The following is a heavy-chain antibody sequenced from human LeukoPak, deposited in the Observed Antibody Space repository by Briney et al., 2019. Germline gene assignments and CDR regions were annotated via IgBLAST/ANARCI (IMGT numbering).Heavy chain of an antibody. CDR2: VSSSGSII. CDR3: ARGPGSGHYFDY. V-gene: IGHV3-11*04. Sequence: GGSLRLSCAASGFTFSDYYMSWIRQAPGKGLEWVSYVSSSGSIIYYADSVKGRFTISRGNAKNSLYLQMNSLRAEDTAVYYCARGPGSGHYFDYWGQGTLVTVSS. CDR1: GFTFSDYY. J-gene: IGHJ4*02. D-gene: IGHD2-15*01.